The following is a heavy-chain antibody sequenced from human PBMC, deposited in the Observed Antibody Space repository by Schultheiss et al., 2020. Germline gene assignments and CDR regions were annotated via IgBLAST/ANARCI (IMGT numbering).Heavy chain of an antibody. CDR1: GGTFSSYT. V-gene: IGHV1-18*01. Sequence: ASVKVSCKASGGTFSSYTISWVRQAPGQGLEWMGWISAYNGNTNYAQKLQGRVTMTTDTSTSTAYMELRSLRSDDTAVYYCAREGGGHYGSGSYQALHVSYYFDYWGQGTLVTVSS. D-gene: IGHD3-10*01. J-gene: IGHJ4*02. CDR3: AREGGGHYGSGSYQALHVSYYFDY. CDR2: ISAYNGNT.